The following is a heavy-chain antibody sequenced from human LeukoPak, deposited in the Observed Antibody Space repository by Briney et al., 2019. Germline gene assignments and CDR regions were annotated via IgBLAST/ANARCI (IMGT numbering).Heavy chain of an antibody. J-gene: IGHJ4*02. Sequence: PEGSLRLPCAASGFTFDDYAMHWVRQAPGRGLEWVSGISWNSGSIGYADSVKGRFTISRDNAKNSLYLQMNSLRAEDTALYYCAKLGDGTPFDYWGQGTLVTVSS. CDR3: AKLGDGTPFDY. D-gene: IGHD5-24*01. CDR1: GFTFDDYA. CDR2: ISWNSGSI. V-gene: IGHV3-9*01.